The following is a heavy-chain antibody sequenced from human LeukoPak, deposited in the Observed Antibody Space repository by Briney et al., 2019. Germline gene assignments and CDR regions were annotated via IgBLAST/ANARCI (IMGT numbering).Heavy chain of an antibody. V-gene: IGHV3-23*01. CDR1: GFTFSSYA. CDR3: AKDLRLLRYFDWLAQNNWFDP. CDR2: ISGSGGST. Sequence: GGSLRLSCAASGFTFSSYAMSWVRQAPGKGLEWVSAISGSGGSTYYADSVKGRFTISRDNSKNTLYLQTNSLRAEDTAVYYCAKDLRLLRYFDWLAQNNWFDPWGQGTLVTVSS. D-gene: IGHD3-9*01. J-gene: IGHJ5*02.